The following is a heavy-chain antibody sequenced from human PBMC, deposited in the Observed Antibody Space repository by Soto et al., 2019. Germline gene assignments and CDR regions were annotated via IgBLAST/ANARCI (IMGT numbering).Heavy chain of an antibody. CDR2: IYYSGST. CDR3: ARAVGATGGNWFDP. V-gene: IGHV4-39*01. Sequence: SETLSLTCTVSGGSISSSSYYWGWIRQPPGKGLEWIGSIYYSGSTYYNPSLKSRVTISVDTSKNQFSLKLSSVTAADTAVYYCARAVGATGGNWFDPWGQGTLVTVSS. D-gene: IGHD1-26*01. CDR1: GGSISSSSYY. J-gene: IGHJ5*02.